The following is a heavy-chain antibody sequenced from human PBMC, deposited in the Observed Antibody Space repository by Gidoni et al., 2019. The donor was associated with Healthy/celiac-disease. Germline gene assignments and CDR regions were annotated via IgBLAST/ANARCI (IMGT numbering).Heavy chain of an antibody. CDR2: ISSSSSTI. V-gene: IGHV3-48*02. D-gene: IGHD6-19*01. CDR3: ARENPACGQWLARYYYYGMDV. CDR1: GFTSSSYS. Sequence: EVQLVESVGGLVQPGGSLRLSCAASGFTSSSYSMHSLRQAPGKGLEWVSYISSSSSTIYYEASVKGRLTISRDNSKNSLDLQMNSLRDENTAVYYCARENPACGQWLARYYYYGMDVWGQGTTVTVSS. J-gene: IGHJ6*02.